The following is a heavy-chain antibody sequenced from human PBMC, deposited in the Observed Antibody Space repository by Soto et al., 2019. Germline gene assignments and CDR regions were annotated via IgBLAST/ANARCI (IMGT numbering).Heavy chain of an antibody. D-gene: IGHD6-19*01. CDR3: ARGPPGTPVAGTAGY. CDR2: INGDGTTT. CDR1: GFTFSSYW. V-gene: IGHV3-74*01. J-gene: IGHJ4*02. Sequence: EVELVESGGGLVQPGGSLRLSCSASGFTFSSYWMHWVRQVPGKGLLWVSRINGDGTTTTYADSVKGRFSISRDKAKNTLYLQMNSLRAADTAVYYCARGPPGTPVAGTAGYWGQGTLVTVSS.